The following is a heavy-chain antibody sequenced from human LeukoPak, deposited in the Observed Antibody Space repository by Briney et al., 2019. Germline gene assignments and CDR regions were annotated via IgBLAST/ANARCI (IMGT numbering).Heavy chain of an antibody. CDR2: ISGNGDST. V-gene: IGHV3-43*02. CDR3: AKDIEAGTAGFSFDY. D-gene: IGHD2-21*02. CDR1: GFTFDDYA. J-gene: IGHJ4*02. Sequence: AGGSLRLSCAASGFTFDDYAMHWVRQAPGKGLEWVSLISGNGDSTYYGDSVRGRFSISRDNIKNSLSPNMNSLRTEHTAFYYCAKDIEAGTAGFSFDYWGQGTLVTVSS.